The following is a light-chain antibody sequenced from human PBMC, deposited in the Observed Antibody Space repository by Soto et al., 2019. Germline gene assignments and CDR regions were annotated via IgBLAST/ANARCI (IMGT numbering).Light chain of an antibody. CDR2: GVS. J-gene: IGKJ5*01. V-gene: IGKV3-20*01. CDR1: ESVIGRQ. CDR3: QVYGPSPPIT. Sequence: EVFLTQSHDTLSLSPGERATLSWRASESVIGRQLAWYQHKPGQAPRLLIYGVSTRATGIPDRFTGSGSGTDFTLTISRLEPEDFAVFYCQVYGPSPPITFGQGTRLEI.